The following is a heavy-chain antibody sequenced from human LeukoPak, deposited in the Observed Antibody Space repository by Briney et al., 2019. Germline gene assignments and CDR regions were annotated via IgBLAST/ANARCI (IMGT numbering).Heavy chain of an antibody. J-gene: IGHJ4*02. CDR3: ARVDLAAAFDY. V-gene: IGHV3-21*01. Sequence: GGSLRLSCAASGFTYSSYSMNWVRQAPGKGLEWVSSISSSSSYIYYADSVKGRFTISRDNAKNSLYLQMNSLRAEDTAVYYCARVDLAAAFDYWGQGTLVTVSS. CDR1: GFTYSSYS. CDR2: ISSSSSYI. D-gene: IGHD6-13*01.